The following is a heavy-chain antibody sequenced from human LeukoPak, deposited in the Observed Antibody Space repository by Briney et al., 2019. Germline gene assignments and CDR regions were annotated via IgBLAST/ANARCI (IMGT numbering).Heavy chain of an antibody. CDR2: ISSSGTTI. D-gene: IGHD6-19*01. J-gene: IGHJ4*02. Sequence: GGSLRLSCAASGFTFSSDEMNWGRQAPGKGLEWVSYISSSGTTIYYTDSVKGRFTISRDNAKNTLYLQMNSLRAEDTAVYYCARVSAVALDYWGQGTLVTVSS. V-gene: IGHV3-48*03. CDR1: GFTFSSDE. CDR3: ARVSAVALDY.